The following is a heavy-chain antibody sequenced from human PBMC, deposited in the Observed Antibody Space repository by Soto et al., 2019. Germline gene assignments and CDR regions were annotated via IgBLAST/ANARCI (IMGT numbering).Heavy chain of an antibody. CDR2: ISGCGDIS. CDR1: QFTFRSYV. J-gene: IGHJ4*02. CDR3: AKIPDLIRGGFDY. Sequence: GSLRLSCVASQFTFRSYVMSWVRQAPGKGLEWVSVISGCGDISKYADSARGGFTTSRDTSKNTLYLQMGNLRSEDTAVYYCAKIPDLIRGGFDYWGQGTLVTVSS. V-gene: IGHV3-23*01. D-gene: IGHD2-2*01.